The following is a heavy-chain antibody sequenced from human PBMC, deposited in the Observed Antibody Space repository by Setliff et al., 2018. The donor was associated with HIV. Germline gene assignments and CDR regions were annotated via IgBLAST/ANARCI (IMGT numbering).Heavy chain of an antibody. CDR3: ARAGGGATDQAFDI. Sequence: ASVKVSCKAFGYTFTSYFLHWVRQAPGQRLEWLGIIDPNGGATNNAQKLQGRLTVTTDTSTGTLYMELSNLRSDDSAVYYCARAGGGATDQAFDIWGQGTMVTVSS. V-gene: IGHV1-46*01. CDR1: GYTFTSYF. D-gene: IGHD2-2*01. CDR2: IDPNGGAT. J-gene: IGHJ3*02.